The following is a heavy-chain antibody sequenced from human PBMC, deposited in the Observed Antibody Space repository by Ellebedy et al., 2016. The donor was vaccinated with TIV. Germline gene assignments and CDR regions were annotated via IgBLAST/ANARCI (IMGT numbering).Heavy chain of an antibody. V-gene: IGHV1-18*01. CDR2: ISAYNGNT. CDR3: ASCSSTSCYSGSDYGMDV. D-gene: IGHD2-2*01. CDR1: GYTFTSYG. J-gene: IGHJ6*02. Sequence: ASVKVSXXASGYTFTSYGISWVRQAPGQGLEWMGWISAYNGNTNYAQKFQGRVTITADESTSTAYMELSSLRSEDTAVYYCASCSSTSCYSGSDYGMDVWGQGTTVTVSS.